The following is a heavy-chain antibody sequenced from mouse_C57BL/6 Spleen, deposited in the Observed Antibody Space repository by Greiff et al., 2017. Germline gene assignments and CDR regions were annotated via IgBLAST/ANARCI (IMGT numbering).Heavy chain of an antibody. D-gene: IGHD2-5*01. J-gene: IGHJ2*01. CDR2: ISDGGSYT. CDR1: GFTFSSYA. CDR3: ARDRSNYYFDY. Sequence: EVHLVESGGGLVKPGGSLKLSCAASGFTFSSYAMSWVRQTPEKRLEWVATISDGGSYTYYPANVKGRFTISRDNAKNNLYLQMSHLKSEDTAMYYCARDRSNYYFDYWSQGTTLTVSS. V-gene: IGHV5-4*01.